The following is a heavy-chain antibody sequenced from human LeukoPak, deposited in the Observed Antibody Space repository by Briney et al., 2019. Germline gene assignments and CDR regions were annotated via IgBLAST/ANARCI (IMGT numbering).Heavy chain of an antibody. CDR2: IRTKSDGGAA. CDR1: GFTFGDYA. J-gene: IGHJ5*02. V-gene: IGHV3-49*04. Sequence: GGSLRLSCTTSGFTFGDYAIAWVRQAPGKGLEWVSFIRTKSDGGAADYAASVAGRFTVSRDDSKNIAYLHMNSLKFEYTGVYYCTRDPPPFPWGQGTLVTVSS. CDR3: TRDPPPFP.